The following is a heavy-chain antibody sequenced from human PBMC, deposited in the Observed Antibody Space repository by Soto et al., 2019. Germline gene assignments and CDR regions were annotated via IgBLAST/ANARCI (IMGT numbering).Heavy chain of an antibody. J-gene: IGHJ6*02. CDR3: TTRRSDLYYYGMDV. CDR2: IKSKTDGGTT. Sequence: EVQLVESGGGLVKPGGSLRLSCAASGFTFSNAWMCWVRQAPGKGLEWVGRIKSKTDGGTTDYAAPVKGRFTISRDDSKNTLYLQMNSLKTEDTAVYYCTTRRSDLYYYGMDVWGQGTTVTVSS. V-gene: IGHV3-15*01. CDR1: GFTFSNAW.